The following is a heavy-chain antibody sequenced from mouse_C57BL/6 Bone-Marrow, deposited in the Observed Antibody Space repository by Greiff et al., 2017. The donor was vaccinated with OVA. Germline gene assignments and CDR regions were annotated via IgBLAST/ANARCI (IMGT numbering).Heavy chain of an antibody. Sequence: VQLQQSGAELVRPGASVTLSCKASGYTFTDYEMHWVKQTPVHGLEWIGAIDPETGGTAYNQKFKGKAILTADKSSSTAYMELRSLTSEDSAVYYCTDYYGLYYFDYWGQGTTLTVSS. V-gene: IGHV1-15*01. CDR2: IDPETGGT. J-gene: IGHJ2*01. D-gene: IGHD1-1*01. CDR3: TDYYGLYYFDY. CDR1: GYTFTDYE.